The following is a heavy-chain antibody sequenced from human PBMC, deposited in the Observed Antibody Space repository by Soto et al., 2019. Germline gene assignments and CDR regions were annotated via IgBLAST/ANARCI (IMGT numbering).Heavy chain of an antibody. CDR1: GFTFSSYA. V-gene: IGHV3-30-3*01. CDR3: AVLVYGAYDV. D-gene: IGHD4-17*01. J-gene: IGHJ4*02. CDR2: ISYDGSNK. Sequence: QVQLVESGGGVVQPGRSLRLSCAASGFTFSSYAMHWVRQAPGKGLEWVAVISYDGSNKYYADSVKGRFTISRDNSKNTLYLQMNSLRAEYTAVSYCAVLVYGAYDVWGQGTLVTVSS.